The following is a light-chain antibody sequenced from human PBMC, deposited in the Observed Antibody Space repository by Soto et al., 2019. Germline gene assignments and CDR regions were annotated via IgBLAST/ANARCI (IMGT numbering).Light chain of an antibody. CDR1: QSVSRS. CDR2: GAS. Sequence: EIVMTQSPASLSVSPGERGTISCRASQSVSRSLAWYQQKPGQAPRLLIFGASTRATGVPGRFSGSGSGTEFTLTISSLQSEDFAVYFCQQYYNWPPWTFGQGTKVEIK. J-gene: IGKJ1*01. V-gene: IGKV3-15*01. CDR3: QQYYNWPPWT.